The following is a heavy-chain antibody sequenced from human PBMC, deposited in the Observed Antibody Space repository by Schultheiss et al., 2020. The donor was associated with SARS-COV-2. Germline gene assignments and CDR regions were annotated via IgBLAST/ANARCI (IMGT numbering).Heavy chain of an antibody. V-gene: IGHV5-51*01. CDR2: IYPGDSDT. CDR1: GYSFTSYW. CDR3: ARPPAAGPQVVIDAFDI. D-gene: IGHD3-22*01. Sequence: GESLKISCKGSGYSFTSYWIGWVRQMPGKGLEWMGIIYPGDSDTRYSPSFQGQVTISADKSISTAYLQWSSLKASDTAMYYCARPPAAGPQVVIDAFDIWGQGTMVTVSS. J-gene: IGHJ3*02.